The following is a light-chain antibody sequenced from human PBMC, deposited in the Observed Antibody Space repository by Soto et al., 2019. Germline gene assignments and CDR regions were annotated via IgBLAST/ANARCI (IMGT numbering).Light chain of an antibody. CDR3: QQRNVRPPVT. V-gene: IGKV3-11*01. CDR2: GAF. Sequence: EIVLTQSPATLSLSPGERATLSCRASPSVTNFLALYRQTPGQAPRLLIYGAFNRATGIPARFSGSGAGTDFSLTISSIEAENSAVYYCQQRNVRPPVTFGQGTQLEIK. CDR1: PSVTNF. J-gene: IGKJ5*01.